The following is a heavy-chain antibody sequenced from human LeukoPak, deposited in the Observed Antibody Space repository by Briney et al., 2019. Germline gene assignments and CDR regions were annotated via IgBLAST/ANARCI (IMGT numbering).Heavy chain of an antibody. CDR3: ASPAFDI. Sequence: GSVKVSCKASGYTFTSYDINWVRQATGQGLEWMGWMNPNSGNTGYAQKFQGRVTITADKSTSTAYMELSSLRSEDTAVYYCASPAFDIWGQGTMVTVSS. V-gene: IGHV1-8*01. CDR1: GYTFTSYD. J-gene: IGHJ3*02. CDR2: MNPNSGNT.